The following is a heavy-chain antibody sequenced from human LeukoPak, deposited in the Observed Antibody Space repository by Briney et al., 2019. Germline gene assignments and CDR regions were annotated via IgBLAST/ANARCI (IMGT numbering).Heavy chain of an antibody. J-gene: IGHJ6*02. V-gene: IGHV3-7*01. D-gene: IGHD6-13*01. CDR1: GFTFSSYW. CDR3: ARAVQQLARILYYYYGMDV. Sequence: GGSLRLSCAASGFTFSSYWMSWVRQAPGKGLEWVANIKQDGSEKYYVDSVKGRFAISRDNAKNSLYLQMNSLRAEDTAVYYCARAVQQLARILYYYYGMDVWGQGTTVTVSS. CDR2: IKQDGSEK.